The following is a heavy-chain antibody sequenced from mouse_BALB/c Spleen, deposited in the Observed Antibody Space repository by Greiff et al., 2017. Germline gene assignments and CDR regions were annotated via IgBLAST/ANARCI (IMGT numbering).Heavy chain of an antibody. J-gene: IGHJ2*01. CDR1: GFNIKDTY. Sequence: VQLQQSGAELVKPGASVKLSCTASGFNIKDTYMHWVKQRPEQGLEWIGRIDPANGNTKYDPKFQGKATITADTASNTAYLQLSSLTSEDTAVYYCASRDYIDYWGQGTTLTVSS. CDR2: IDPANGNT. CDR3: ASRDYIDY. V-gene: IGHV14-3*02. D-gene: IGHD3-1*01.